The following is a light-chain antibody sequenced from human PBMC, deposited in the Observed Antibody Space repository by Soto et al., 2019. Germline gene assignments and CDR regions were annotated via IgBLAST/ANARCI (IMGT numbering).Light chain of an antibody. CDR3: QQYDSYLWT. CDR2: DAS. Sequence: DMPIPPSRSTVSACISETRKVTCRASQSVSGWLTWYQQKPGEAPKLLIYDASALPRGVPSRFSGSGSGTKFTLTIASLQPDDFATYYCQQYDSYLWTFGQGTKVDI. CDR1: QSVSGW. J-gene: IGKJ1*01. V-gene: IGKV1-5*01.